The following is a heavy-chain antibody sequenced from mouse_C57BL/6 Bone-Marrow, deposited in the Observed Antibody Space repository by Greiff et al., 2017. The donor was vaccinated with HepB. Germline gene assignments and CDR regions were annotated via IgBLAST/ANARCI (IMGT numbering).Heavy chain of an antibody. CDR1: GFTFTDYY. V-gene: IGHV7-3*01. CDR2: IRNKANGYTT. CDR3: ARTGAPFYWYFDV. J-gene: IGHJ1*03. Sequence: EVQVVESGGGLVQPGGSLSLSCAASGFTFTDYYMSWVRQPPGKALEWLGFIRNKANGYTTEYSASVKGRFTISRDNSQSILYLQMNALRAEDSATYYCARTGAPFYWYFDVWGTGTTVTVSS. D-gene: IGHD4-1*01.